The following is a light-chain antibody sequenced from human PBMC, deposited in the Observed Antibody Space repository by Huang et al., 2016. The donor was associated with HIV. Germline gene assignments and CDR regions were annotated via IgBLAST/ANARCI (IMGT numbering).Light chain of an antibody. V-gene: IGKV1-6*01. CDR3: LQDYDYPST. J-gene: IGKJ2*01. CDR1: QDIRND. Sequence: AIQMTQSPSSLSASVGDRVTITCRASQDIRNDLGWYQQRPGRVPKLLIDAAFNLQSGVPSRFSGSGSGTDFTLTISDLRPEDFATYYCLQDYDYPSTFGLGTKLEL. CDR2: AAF.